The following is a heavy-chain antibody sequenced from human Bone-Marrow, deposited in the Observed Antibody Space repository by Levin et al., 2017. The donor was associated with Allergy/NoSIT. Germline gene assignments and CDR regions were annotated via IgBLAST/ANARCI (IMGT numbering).Heavy chain of an antibody. V-gene: IGHV3-23*01. CDR3: AKSLSNHGMGFGTPFDY. Sequence: ETLSLTCAASGFTFSSYAMSWVRQAPGKGLEWVSAISGSGGSTSNADSVKGRFTISRDNSKNTLYLQMSSLRAEDTAVYYCAKSLSNHGMGFGTPFDYWGQGTLVTVSS. D-gene: IGHD3-10*01. CDR1: GFTFSSYA. J-gene: IGHJ4*02. CDR2: ISGSGGST.